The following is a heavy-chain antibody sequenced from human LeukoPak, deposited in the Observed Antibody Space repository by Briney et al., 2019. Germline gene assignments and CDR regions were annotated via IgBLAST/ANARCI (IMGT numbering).Heavy chain of an antibody. D-gene: IGHD2-15*01. J-gene: IGHJ6*02. Sequence: SETLSLTCTVFGDSVSSYYWSWIRQPPGKGLEWIGYIYYSGSTNHNPSLKSRVTISVDTSKNQFSLKLSSVTAADTAVYYCARVLTGYCSGSNCYSPMDVWGQGTTVTVSS. CDR2: IYYSGST. CDR1: GDSVSSYY. CDR3: ARVLTGYCSGSNCYSPMDV. V-gene: IGHV4-59*02.